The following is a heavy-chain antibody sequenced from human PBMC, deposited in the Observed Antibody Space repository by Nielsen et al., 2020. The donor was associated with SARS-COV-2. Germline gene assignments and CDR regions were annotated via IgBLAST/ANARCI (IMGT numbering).Heavy chain of an antibody. CDR2: ISGGDDST. CDR1: GLTFNNYH. J-gene: IGHJ4*02. D-gene: IGHD3-22*01. Sequence: GGSLRLSCAASGLTFNNYHMSWVRQAPEKGLEWVPRISGGDDSTYYADSVKGRFTISRDNSKNTLYLQMNSLRAEDTAVYYCAKHRWGHFYDGIDYWGQGNLVTVSS. V-gene: IGHV3-23*01. CDR3: AKHRWGHFYDGIDY.